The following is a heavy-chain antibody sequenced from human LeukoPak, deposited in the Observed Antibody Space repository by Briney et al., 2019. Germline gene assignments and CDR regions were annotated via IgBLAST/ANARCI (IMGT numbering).Heavy chain of an antibody. D-gene: IGHD2-15*01. CDR3: ARDSHIVVVVAANPYYFDY. CDR2: INPSGGST. Sequence: ASVKVSCKASGYTFTSYYMHWVRQAPGQGLEWMGIINPSGGSTSYAQKFQGRVTMTRDTSTSTVYMELSSLRSEDTAVYYCARDSHIVVVVAANPYYFDYWGQGTLVTVSP. J-gene: IGHJ4*02. V-gene: IGHV1-46*01. CDR1: GYTFTSYY.